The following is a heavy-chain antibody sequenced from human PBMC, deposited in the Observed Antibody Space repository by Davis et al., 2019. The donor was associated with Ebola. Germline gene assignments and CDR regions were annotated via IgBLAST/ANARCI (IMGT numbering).Heavy chain of an antibody. J-gene: IGHJ4*02. D-gene: IGHD2-2*01. CDR3: ATRYQLLDN. CDR2: INPNRGDT. V-gene: IGHV1-8*01. CDR1: GYTFISFD. Sequence: AASVKVSCKASGYTFISFDINWVRQATGQGLEWMGWINPNRGDTGYAQKFQGRVTMTRNTAMNTAYMELSGLTSEDTAVYYCATRYQLLDNWGQGTLVTVSS.